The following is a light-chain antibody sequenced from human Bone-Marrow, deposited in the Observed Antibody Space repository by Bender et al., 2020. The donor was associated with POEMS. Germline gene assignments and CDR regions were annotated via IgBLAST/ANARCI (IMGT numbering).Light chain of an antibody. J-gene: IGLJ3*02. V-gene: IGLV1-44*01. Sequence: QSVLTQPPSASGTPGQSVIISCSGSFSNIGSNTVNWYQQLPGTAPKLLIYSNNQRPSGVPARFSGSKSGTSASLAISDIQSEDEGDYYCSSWDDSLSGWVFGGGTKLTVL. CDR2: SNN. CDR3: SSWDDSLSGWV. CDR1: FSNIGSNT.